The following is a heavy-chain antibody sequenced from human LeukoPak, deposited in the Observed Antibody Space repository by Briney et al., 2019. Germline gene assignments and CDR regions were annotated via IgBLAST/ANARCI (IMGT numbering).Heavy chain of an antibody. Sequence: SVTVSCKASGGTFSSYAISWVRQAPGQGLEWMGGIIPIFGTANYAQKFQGRATITTDESTSTAYMELSSLRSEDTAVYYCARGKYSYDSSGYYFYYFDYWGQGTLVTVSS. D-gene: IGHD3-22*01. J-gene: IGHJ4*02. CDR3: ARGKYSYDSSGYYFYYFDY. V-gene: IGHV1-69*05. CDR1: GGTFSSYA. CDR2: IIPIFGTA.